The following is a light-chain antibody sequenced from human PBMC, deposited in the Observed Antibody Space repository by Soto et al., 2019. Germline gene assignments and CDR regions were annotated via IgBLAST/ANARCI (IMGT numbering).Light chain of an antibody. CDR3: QQRRSWPPTIT. CDR1: QSVSTY. CDR2: DAS. J-gene: IGKJ5*01. V-gene: IGKV3-11*01. Sequence: EIVLTQSPATLSFSPGERSTLSFRGLQSVSTYLAWYQQRPGQAPRLLIYDASYRATDIPPRFSGSGSGTDFTLTISSLEPEDFAVYYCQQRRSWPPTITFGQGTRLEIK.